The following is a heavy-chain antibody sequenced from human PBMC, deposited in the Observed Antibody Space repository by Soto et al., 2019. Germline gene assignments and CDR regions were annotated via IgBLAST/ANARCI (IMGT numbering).Heavy chain of an antibody. V-gene: IGHV3-23*01. J-gene: IGHJ5*02. CDR1: GFTFSSYA. CDR3: SKDVSSGWPSPNWFVP. D-gene: IGHD6-19*01. Sequence: GGSLRLSCAASGFTFSSYAMSWVRQAPGKGLEWVSAISGSVGSTYYAYSVKGRFTISRDNSKNTLSLQMNSLRAEDTAVYYCSKDVSSGWPSPNWFVPWGQGKLVTVSS. CDR2: ISGSVGST.